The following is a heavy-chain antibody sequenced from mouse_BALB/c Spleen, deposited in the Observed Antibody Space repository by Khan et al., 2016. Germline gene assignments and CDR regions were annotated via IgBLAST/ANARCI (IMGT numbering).Heavy chain of an antibody. J-gene: IGHJ3*01. V-gene: IGHV1-18*01. CDR3: ARGRFFY. CDR1: AYTFTDYT. Sequence: VRLQQSGPELVKPGASVKISCKTSAYTFTDYTIHWVKQSHGKSLEWIGHINPNIGGSTYNQKFKDKATLTLDKSSITAYMDLRSLTSEDSAVYYCARGRFFYWGQGTLVTVSA. CDR2: INPNIGGS.